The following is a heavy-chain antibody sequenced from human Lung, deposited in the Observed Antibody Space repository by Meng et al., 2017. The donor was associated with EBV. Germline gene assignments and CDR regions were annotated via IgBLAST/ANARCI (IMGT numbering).Heavy chain of an antibody. CDR1: GFAFSNYA. D-gene: IGHD3-22*01. CDR2: ISGSGGST. Sequence: DVHLLESGGGLLQPWGSLRLSCVASGFAFSNYAMGWVRQAPGKVLEWVSVISGSGGSTYYTDSVKGRFTISRDNSKNTVYLQMNSLRDDDTAVYYCAKDYDSGGYYYSYFDYWGQGTLVTVSS. CDR3: AKDYDSGGYYYSYFDY. V-gene: IGHV3-23*01. J-gene: IGHJ4*02.